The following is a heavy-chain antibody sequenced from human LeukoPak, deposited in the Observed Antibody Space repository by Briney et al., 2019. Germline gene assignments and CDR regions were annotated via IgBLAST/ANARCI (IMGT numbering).Heavy chain of an antibody. Sequence: GGSLRLSCAASGFTFSSYEMNWVRQAPGKGLEWVSYISSSGSTIYYADSVKGRFTISRDNAKNSLYLQMNSLRAEDTAVYYCARVGQYQLPAVGYYYYGMDVWGQGTTVTVSS. J-gene: IGHJ6*02. CDR2: ISSSGSTI. V-gene: IGHV3-48*03. CDR3: ARVGQYQLPAVGYYYYGMDV. CDR1: GFTFSSYE. D-gene: IGHD2-2*01.